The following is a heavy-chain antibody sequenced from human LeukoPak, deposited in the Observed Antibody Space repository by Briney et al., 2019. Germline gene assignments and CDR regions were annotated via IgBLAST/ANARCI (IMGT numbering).Heavy chain of an antibody. J-gene: IGHJ4*02. V-gene: IGHV4-31*03. CDR2: IYYSGST. D-gene: IGHD6-13*01. Sequence: MSSQTLSLTCTVSGGSISSGGYYWSWIRQHPGKGLEWIGYIYYSGSTYYNPSLKSRVTISVDTSKNQFSLKLSSVTAADTAVYYCARGLMMAVAGRGEFHYWGQGTLVTVSS. CDR1: GGSISSGGYY. CDR3: ARGLMMAVAGRGEFHY.